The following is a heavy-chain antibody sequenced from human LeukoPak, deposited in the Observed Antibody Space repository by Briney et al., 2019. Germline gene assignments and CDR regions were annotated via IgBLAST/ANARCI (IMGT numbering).Heavy chain of an antibody. V-gene: IGHV1-69*05. CDR3: ARGRWLPWYFDY. J-gene: IGHJ4*02. D-gene: IGHD5-24*01. Sequence: SVKVSCKASGGTFSSYAISWVRQAPGQGLEWMGGIIPIFGTANYAQKFQGRVTITTDESTSTAYMELSSLRSEDTAVYYCARGRWLPWYFDYWGQGTPVTVSS. CDR1: GGTFSSYA. CDR2: IIPIFGTA.